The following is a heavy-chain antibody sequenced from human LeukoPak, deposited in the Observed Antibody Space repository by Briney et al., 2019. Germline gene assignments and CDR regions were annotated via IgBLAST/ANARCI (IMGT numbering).Heavy chain of an antibody. Sequence: SETLSLTCTVSGGSISTFYWTWIRQPPGKGLEWIGSISYSGSTNYSPSLEGRVTMSVDTSKNQFSLKLTSVTAADTAVYYCARLGIGVVPSAMLGDYYFDYWGQGTLVTVSS. J-gene: IGHJ4*02. CDR3: ARLGIGVVPSAMLGDYYFDY. CDR1: GGSISTFY. CDR2: ISYSGST. D-gene: IGHD2-2*01. V-gene: IGHV4-59*08.